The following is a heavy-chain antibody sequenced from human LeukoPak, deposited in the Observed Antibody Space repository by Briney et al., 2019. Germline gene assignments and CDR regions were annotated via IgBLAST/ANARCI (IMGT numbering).Heavy chain of an antibody. CDR2: IIPVIGLG. CDR3: ARADDSSGYYPCY. CDR1: GGTFISHA. V-gene: IGHV1-69*04. Sequence: ASVKVFCKASGGTFISHAITWVRQAPGQGLEWMGRIIPVIGLGNNAPKFQGRVTVTADKSTNTVYMELNSLTSEDTAIYYCARADDSSGYYPCYWGQGTLITVSS. D-gene: IGHD3-22*01. J-gene: IGHJ4*02.